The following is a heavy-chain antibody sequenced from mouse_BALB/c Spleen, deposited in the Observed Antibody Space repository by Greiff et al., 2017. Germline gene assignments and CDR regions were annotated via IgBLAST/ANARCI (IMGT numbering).Heavy chain of an antibody. CDR3: ARLSYGFFDY. CDR1: GFTFSSYT. J-gene: IGHJ2*01. Sequence: EVKLVESGGGLVQPGGSLKLSCAASGFTFSSYTMSWVRQTPEKRLEWVAYISNGGGSTYYPDTVKGRFTISRDNAKNTLYLQMSSLKSEDTAMYYCARLSYGFFDYWGQGTTLTVSS. CDR2: ISNGGGST. D-gene: IGHD2-2*01. V-gene: IGHV5-12-2*01.